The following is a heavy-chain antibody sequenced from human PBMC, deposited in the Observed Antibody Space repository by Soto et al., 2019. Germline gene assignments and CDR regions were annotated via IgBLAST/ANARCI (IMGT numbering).Heavy chain of an antibody. J-gene: IGHJ4*02. CDR2: VNRSAGRT. V-gene: IGHV3-23*01. D-gene: IGHD1-1*01. CDR1: GFTVSNYY. Sequence: GGSLGLCFAASGFTVSNYYMSWVRQATGRCLQWVEAVNRSAGRTYYSDSVKGRFTISRDDSENTPYMAMNSLRADDTAVYYCTTVFEYCAQGTLVPVSS. CDR3: TTVFEY.